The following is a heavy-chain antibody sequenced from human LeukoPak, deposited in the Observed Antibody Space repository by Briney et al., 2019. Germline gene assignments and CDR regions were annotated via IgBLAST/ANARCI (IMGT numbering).Heavy chain of an antibody. CDR3: ARLTFGGVIGFGY. Sequence: GGSLRLSCAASGFTFSSYSMNWVRQAPGKGLEWVSSISSSGSHMYYADSVKGRFTISRDNAKNSLYLQMNSLRAEDTAVYYCARLTFGGVIGFGYWGQGTLVTVSS. V-gene: IGHV3-21*01. CDR1: GFTFSSYS. D-gene: IGHD3-16*02. J-gene: IGHJ4*02. CDR2: ISSSGSHM.